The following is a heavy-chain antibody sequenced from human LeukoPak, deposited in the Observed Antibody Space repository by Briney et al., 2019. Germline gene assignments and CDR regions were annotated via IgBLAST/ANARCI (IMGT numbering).Heavy chain of an antibody. CDR2: ISWDGGST. J-gene: IGHJ6*02. D-gene: IGHD1-1*01. CDR3: AKSLLERHSPKSEYGMDV. V-gene: IGHV3-43*01. Sequence: GGSLRLSCAASGFTFDDYTMHWVRQAPGNGLEWVSLISWDGGSTYYADSVKGRFTISRDNSKNSLYLQMNSLRTEDTALYYCAKSLLERHSPKSEYGMDVWGQGTTVTVSS. CDR1: GFTFDDYT.